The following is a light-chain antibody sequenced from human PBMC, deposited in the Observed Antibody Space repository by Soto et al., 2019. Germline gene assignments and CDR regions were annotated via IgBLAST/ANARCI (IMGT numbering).Light chain of an antibody. V-gene: IGLV2-14*01. CDR3: SSYTSSSTLGVV. CDR1: SSDVGGYNY. Sequence: QSALTQPASVSGSPGQSITISCTGTSSDVGGYNYVSWYQQHPRKAPKLMIYEVSNRPSGVSNRFSGSKSGNTASLTISGLQAEDEADYYCSSYTSSSTLGVVFGGGTKLTVL. CDR2: EVS. J-gene: IGLJ2*01.